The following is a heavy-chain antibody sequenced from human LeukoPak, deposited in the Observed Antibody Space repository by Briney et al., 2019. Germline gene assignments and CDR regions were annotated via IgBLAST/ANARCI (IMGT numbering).Heavy chain of an antibody. Sequence: PSETLSLTCTVSGGSITSNFWSWIRQPPGKGLEWIGYLYNSVSTRYNPSLKSRATISGDTSKNQLSLKLNSVTAADTAVYYCARALPNWNPPDYWGRGTLVTVSS. V-gene: IGHV4-59*08. CDR2: LYNSVST. D-gene: IGHD1-1*01. J-gene: IGHJ4*02. CDR3: ARALPNWNPPDY. CDR1: GGSITSNF.